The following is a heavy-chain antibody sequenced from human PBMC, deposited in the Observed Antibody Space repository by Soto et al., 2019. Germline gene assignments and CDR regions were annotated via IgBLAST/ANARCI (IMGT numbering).Heavy chain of an antibody. D-gene: IGHD3-22*01. CDR3: ARAASSYYYDSSGYYYAV. Sequence: EVQLVESGGGLVKPGGSLRLSCAASGFTFSSYSMNWVRQAPGKGLEWVSSISSSSSYIYYADSVKGRFTISRDNAKNSLYLQMNSLRAEHTAVYYCARAASSYYYDSSGYYYAVWGQGTLVTVSS. V-gene: IGHV3-21*01. CDR1: GFTFSSYS. J-gene: IGHJ4*02. CDR2: ISSSSSYI.